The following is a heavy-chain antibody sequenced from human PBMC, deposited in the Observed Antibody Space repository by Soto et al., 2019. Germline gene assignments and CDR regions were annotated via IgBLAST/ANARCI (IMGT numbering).Heavy chain of an antibody. D-gene: IGHD2-2*02. V-gene: IGHV3-48*01. CDR1: GFTFSSYS. CDR2: ISSSSTI. J-gene: IGHJ6*02. Sequence: GGSLRLSCAASGFTFSSYSMNWVRQAPGKGLEWVSYISSSSTIYYADSVKGRFTISRDNAKNSLYLQMNSLRAEDTAVYYCARDLCSSTSCYISIYYYGKDVWGQGTTVTVSS. CDR3: ARDLCSSTSCYISIYYYGKDV.